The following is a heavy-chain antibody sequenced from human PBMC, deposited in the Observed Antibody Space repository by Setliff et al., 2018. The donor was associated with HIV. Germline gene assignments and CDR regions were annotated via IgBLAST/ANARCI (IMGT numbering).Heavy chain of an antibody. CDR2: INPSGGST. CDR3: ARSIYEWGAFDI. Sequence: ASVKVSCKASGYSFTSYYIHWVRQAPGQGLEWMGIINPSGGSTSYAQKFQGRGTMTRDMSTSTVDMELSSLRSEDTAVYNCARSIYEWGAFDIWGQGTMVTVSS. CDR1: GYSFTSYY. J-gene: IGHJ3*02. V-gene: IGHV1-46*01. D-gene: IGHD2-8*01.